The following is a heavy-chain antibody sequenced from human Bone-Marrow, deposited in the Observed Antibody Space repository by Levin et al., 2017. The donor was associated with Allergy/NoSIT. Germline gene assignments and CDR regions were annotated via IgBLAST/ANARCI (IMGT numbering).Heavy chain of an antibody. CDR3: ARDGTPPLSYDFWSGYKNNWCDL. Sequence: GASVKVSCKASGYSFTRYYMHWVRQAPGQGLEWMGIINTSGGGTTYAQKFQGRVTMTRDTSTSTLYVELSSLRSDDTAVYYCARDGTPPLSYDFWSGYKNNWCDLWGQGTLVTVSS. V-gene: IGHV1-46*01. CDR2: INTSGGGT. D-gene: IGHD3-3*01. J-gene: IGHJ5*02. CDR1: GYSFTRYY.